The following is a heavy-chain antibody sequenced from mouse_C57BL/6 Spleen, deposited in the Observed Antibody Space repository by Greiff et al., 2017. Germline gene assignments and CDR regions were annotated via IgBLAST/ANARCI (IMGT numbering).Heavy chain of an antibody. CDR3: ARTLSDGYAMDY. CDR2: ISSGSSTI. CDR1: GFTFSDYG. Sequence: EVKLMESGGGLVKPGGSLKLSCAASGFTFSDYGMHWVRQAPEKGLEWVAYISSGSSTIYSADTVKGRFTISRDNAKNTLFLQMTSLRSEDTAMYYCARTLSDGYAMDYWGQGTSVTVSS. J-gene: IGHJ4*01. V-gene: IGHV5-17*01.